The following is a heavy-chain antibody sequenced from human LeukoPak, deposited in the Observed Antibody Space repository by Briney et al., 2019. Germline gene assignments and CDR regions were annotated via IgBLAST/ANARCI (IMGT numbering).Heavy chain of an antibody. V-gene: IGHV1-8*01. Sequence: GASVKVSCKASGYTFTSCDINWVRQATGQGLEWMGWMNPNSGNTGYAQKFQGRVTMTRNTSISTAYMELSSLRSEDTAVYYCARGPRRVGSSWYNRLYWGQGTLVTVSS. D-gene: IGHD6-13*01. J-gene: IGHJ4*02. CDR3: ARGPRRVGSSWYNRLY. CDR2: MNPNSGNT. CDR1: GYTFTSCD.